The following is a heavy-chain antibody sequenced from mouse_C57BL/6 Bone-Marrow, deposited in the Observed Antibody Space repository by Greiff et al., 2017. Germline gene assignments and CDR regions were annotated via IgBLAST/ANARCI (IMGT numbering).Heavy chain of an antibody. J-gene: IGHJ4*01. V-gene: IGHV5-6*01. D-gene: IGHD1-1*01. CDR1: GFTFSSYG. CDR3: ARTTTVVDYAMDY. Sequence: EVQLVESGGDLVKPGGSLKLSCAASGFTFSSYGMSWVRQTPDKRLEWVATISSGGSYTYYPDSVKGRFTISRDNAKNTLYLQMSSLKSEDTAMYCCARTTTVVDYAMDYWGQGTSVTVSS. CDR2: ISSGGSYT.